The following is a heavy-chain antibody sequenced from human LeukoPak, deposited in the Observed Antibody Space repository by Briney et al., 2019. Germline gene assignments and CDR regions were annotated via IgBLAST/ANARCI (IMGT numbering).Heavy chain of an antibody. CDR3: AKRMLRGVNHDAFDL. CDR2: VSGSGGST. J-gene: IGHJ3*01. V-gene: IGHV3-23*01. CDR1: GFTFSRYA. D-gene: IGHD3-10*01. Sequence: PGGSLRLSCAASGFTFSRYAMSWVRKAPGKGLEWVSPVSGSGGSTYYADSVKGLLTISRDNSKNTLYMQMNRLRAEDTAVYYCAKRMLRGVNHDAFDLWGQGTMVTVSS.